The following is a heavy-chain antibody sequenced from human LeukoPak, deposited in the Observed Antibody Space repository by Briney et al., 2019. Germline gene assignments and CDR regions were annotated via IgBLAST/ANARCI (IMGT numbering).Heavy chain of an antibody. Sequence: PGRSLRLSCTASGFSFGDYGMSWVRQAPGKGLEWIGFIRSKAYGGTSEYAASVNGRFTISRDDSKSIAYLQMSSLKTDDTAVYYCARGTYSFDYWGQGTLVTVSS. CDR1: GFSFGDYG. CDR2: IRSKAYGGTS. CDR3: ARGTYSFDY. D-gene: IGHD1-1*01. V-gene: IGHV3-49*04. J-gene: IGHJ4*02.